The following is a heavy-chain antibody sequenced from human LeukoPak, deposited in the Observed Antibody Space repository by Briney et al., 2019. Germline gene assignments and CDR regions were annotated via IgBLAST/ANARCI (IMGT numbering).Heavy chain of an antibody. CDR2: ISDDSTYT. CDR1: EFTFSDRY. D-gene: IGHD2-21*02. Sequence: GGSLRLSCVATEFTFSDRYMTWIRQAPGKGLEWVARISDDSTYTNYADSVKGRFSISRDNAKKSLYLQMDSLRAEDTAVYYCARDMTALDYWGPGTLVTVSS. CDR3: ARDMTALDY. V-gene: IGHV3-11*06. J-gene: IGHJ4*02.